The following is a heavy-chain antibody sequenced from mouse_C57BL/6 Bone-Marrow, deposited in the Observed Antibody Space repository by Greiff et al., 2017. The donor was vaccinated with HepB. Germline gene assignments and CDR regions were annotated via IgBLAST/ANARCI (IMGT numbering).Heavy chain of an antibody. CDR2: ISDGGSYT. J-gene: IGHJ3*01. CDR1: GFTFSSYA. V-gene: IGHV5-4*01. D-gene: IGHD1-1*01. CDR3: ARECYYGSSWFAY. Sequence: EVKLVESGGGLVKPGGSLKLSCAASGFTFSSYAMSWVRQTPEKRLAWVATISDGGSYTYYPDNVKGRFTISRDNAKNNLYLQMSHLKSEDTAMYYCARECYYGSSWFAYWGQGTLVTVSA.